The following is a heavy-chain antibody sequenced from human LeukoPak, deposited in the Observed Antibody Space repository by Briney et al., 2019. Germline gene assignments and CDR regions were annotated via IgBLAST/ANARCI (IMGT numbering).Heavy chain of an antibody. CDR3: ARGGDGYFDY. CDR1: GGSISGYY. CDR2: ISYSGST. J-gene: IGHJ4*02. V-gene: IGHV4-59*01. D-gene: IGHD5-24*01. Sequence: SETLSLTCTVSGGSISGYYWSWIRQPPGKRLEWIGYISYSGSTNYNPSLKSRVTISVDTSKNQFSLKLSSVTAADTAAYYCARGGDGYFDYWGQGTLVTVSS.